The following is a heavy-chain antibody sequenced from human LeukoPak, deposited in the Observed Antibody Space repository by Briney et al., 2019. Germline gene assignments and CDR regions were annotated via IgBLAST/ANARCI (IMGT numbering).Heavy chain of an antibody. CDR3: ARESPWFGVVVTRLYYFDY. V-gene: IGHV4-34*01. D-gene: IGHD3-22*01. J-gene: IGHJ4*02. Sequence: SETLSLTCAVYGVSFSGYYWSWIRQPPGKGLEWIGEINHSGSTNYNPSLKSRVTISVDTSKNQFSLKLSSVTAADTAVYYCARESPWFGVVVTRLYYFDYWGQGTLVTVSS. CDR1: GVSFSGYY. CDR2: INHSGST.